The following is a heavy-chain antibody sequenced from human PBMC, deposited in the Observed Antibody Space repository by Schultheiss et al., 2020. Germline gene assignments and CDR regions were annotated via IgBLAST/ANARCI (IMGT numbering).Heavy chain of an antibody. CDR2: ISWNSGSI. CDR1: GFTFDDYA. V-gene: IGHV3-9*01. J-gene: IGHJ4*02. Sequence: GGSLRLSCAASGFTFDDYAMHWVRQAPGKGLEWVSGISWNSGSIGYADSVKGRFTISRDNAKNSLYLQMNSLRAEDTAVYYCARDGQIGLFDQWGQGTLVTLSS. CDR3: ARDGQIGLFDQ. D-gene: IGHD2-21*01.